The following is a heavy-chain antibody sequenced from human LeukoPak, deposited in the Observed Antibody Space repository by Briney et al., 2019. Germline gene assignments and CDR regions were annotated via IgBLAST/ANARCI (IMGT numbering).Heavy chain of an antibody. D-gene: IGHD1-26*01. CDR2: INPSGGST. Sequence: ASVKVSCKASGYTFTSYYMHWERQAPGQGLEWMGIINPSGGSTSYAQKFRGRVTMTRDMSTSTVYMELSSLRSEDTAVYYCARAQGGLSGSYLGAFDYWGQGTLVTVSS. J-gene: IGHJ4*02. CDR1: GYTFTSYY. CDR3: ARAQGGLSGSYLGAFDY. V-gene: IGHV1-46*01.